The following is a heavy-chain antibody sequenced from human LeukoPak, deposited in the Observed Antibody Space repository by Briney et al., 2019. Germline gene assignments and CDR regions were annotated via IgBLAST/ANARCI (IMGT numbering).Heavy chain of an antibody. V-gene: IGHV3-7*03. CDR1: GFTFSSYW. Sequence: GGSLRLSCAASGFTFSSYWMTWVRQAPGKGLEWVANIKQDGSERNYVDPVKGRFTISRDNAKNSLYLQMNTLRDEDTAVYYCATGAGCGYWGQGTLVTVSS. D-gene: IGHD6-19*01. CDR2: IKQDGSER. J-gene: IGHJ4*02. CDR3: ATGAGCGY.